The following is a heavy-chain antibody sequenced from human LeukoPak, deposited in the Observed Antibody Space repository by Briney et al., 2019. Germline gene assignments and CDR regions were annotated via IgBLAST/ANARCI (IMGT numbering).Heavy chain of an antibody. V-gene: IGHV1-18*01. CDR1: GGTFSSYA. D-gene: IGHD3-10*01. CDR2: ISAYNGNT. J-gene: IGHJ4*02. Sequence: ASVKVSCKASGGTFSSYAISWVRQAPGQGLEWMGWISAYNGNTNYAQKLQGRVTMTTDTSTSTAYMELRSLRSDDTAVYYCARARYYYGSGRPYYFDYWGQGTLVTVSS. CDR3: ARARYYYGSGRPYYFDY.